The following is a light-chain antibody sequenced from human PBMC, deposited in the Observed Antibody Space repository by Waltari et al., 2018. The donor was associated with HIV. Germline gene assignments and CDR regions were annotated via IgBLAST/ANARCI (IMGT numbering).Light chain of an antibody. J-gene: IGKJ4*01. CDR2: AAS. V-gene: IGKV1-39*01. CDR1: QSINTH. CDR3: QQTYSIPRT. Sequence: DLQLTQSPSSLSAFVGDRVNITCRASQSINTHLNWYQQIPGKAPKLLIYAASTLQSGVPSKFNGGGSGTDFTLTINSLQPEDSATYYCQQTYSIPRTFGRGTRVEI.